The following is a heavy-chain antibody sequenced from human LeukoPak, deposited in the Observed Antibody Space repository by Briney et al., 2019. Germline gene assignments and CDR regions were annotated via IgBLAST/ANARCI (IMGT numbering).Heavy chain of an antibody. CDR3: ARDSPDYYDSSGYYY. V-gene: IGHV1-18*01. Sequence: ASVKVSCKASGYTFTSYGISWVRQAPGQGLEWMGWISAYNGNTNYAQKLQGRVTMTTDTSTSTAYMEPRSLRSDDTAVYYCARDSPDYYDSSGYYYWGQGTLVTVSS. CDR2: ISAYNGNT. D-gene: IGHD3-22*01. J-gene: IGHJ4*02. CDR1: GYTFTSYG.